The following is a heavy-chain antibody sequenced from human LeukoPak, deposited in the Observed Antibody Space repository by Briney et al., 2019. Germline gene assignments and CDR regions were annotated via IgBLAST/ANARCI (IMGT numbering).Heavy chain of an antibody. D-gene: IGHD3-16*01. Sequence: ASVKVSCKASGYTLTGYYMHWVRQAPGHGLEWMGCINPNSGDTKYAQKFQGRVTLTRDTSMNTAYMDLSRLRSDDTAIYYCARGGYVIVRDWFDPWGQGTLVTVSS. CDR2: INPNSGDT. CDR1: GYTLTGYY. CDR3: ARGGYVIVRDWFDP. V-gene: IGHV1-2*02. J-gene: IGHJ5*02.